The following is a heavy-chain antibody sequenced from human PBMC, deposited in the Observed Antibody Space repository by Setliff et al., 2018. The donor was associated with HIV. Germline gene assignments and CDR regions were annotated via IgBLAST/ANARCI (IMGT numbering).Heavy chain of an antibody. CDR2: IYYSGST. CDR3: ARVGDYGSGGWFDP. V-gene: IGHV4-39*07. D-gene: IGHD3-10*01. CDR1: GGSISSSSYY. J-gene: IGHJ5*02. Sequence: SETLSLTCTVSGGSISSSSYYWGWIRQPPGKGLEWIGSIYYSGSTYYNPSLKSRVTISVDKSKNQFSLKLSSVTAADTAGYYCARVGDYGSGGWFDPWGQGTLVTVAS.